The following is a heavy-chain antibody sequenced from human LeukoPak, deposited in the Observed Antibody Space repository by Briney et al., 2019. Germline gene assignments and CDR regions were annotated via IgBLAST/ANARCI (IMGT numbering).Heavy chain of an antibody. CDR3: AKDHKIYGSGSYYHYGMDV. J-gene: IGHJ6*02. CDR1: GFTFSSYG. Sequence: GGSLRLSCAASGFTFSSYGMHWVRQAPGKGLEWVAVRSYDGSNKYYADSVKGRFTISIDNSKNTLYLQMNSLRAEDTAVYYCAKDHKIYGSGSYYHYGMDVWGQGTTVTVSS. V-gene: IGHV3-30*18. D-gene: IGHD3-10*01. CDR2: RSYDGSNK.